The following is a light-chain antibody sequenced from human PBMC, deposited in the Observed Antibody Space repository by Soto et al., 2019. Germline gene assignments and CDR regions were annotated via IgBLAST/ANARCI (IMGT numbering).Light chain of an antibody. CDR3: SSYTTDNTLVV. V-gene: IGLV2-14*03. CDR2: DVT. Sequence: QSALTQPASVSGSPGQSITISCTGTSSDVDNYNFVSWYQHHPGKAPKLIIYDVTERPSGVSDRFSASKSGNTASLTISGLQPEDEADYHCSSYTTDNTLVVFGGGTKLTVL. J-gene: IGLJ2*01. CDR1: SSDVDNYNF.